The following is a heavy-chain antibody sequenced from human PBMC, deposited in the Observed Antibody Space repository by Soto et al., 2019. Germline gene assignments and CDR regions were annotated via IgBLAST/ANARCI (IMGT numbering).Heavy chain of an antibody. Sequence: PGESLKISCKGSGYSFTSYWISWVRQMPGKGLEWMGRIDPSDSYTNYSPSFQGRLTISADKSTSTAYMELSSLSSEDTAVYYCATSYGSGSQAFDYWGQGALVTVSS. V-gene: IGHV5-10-1*01. CDR3: ATSYGSGSQAFDY. CDR1: GYSFTSYW. J-gene: IGHJ4*02. CDR2: IDPSDSYT. D-gene: IGHD3-10*01.